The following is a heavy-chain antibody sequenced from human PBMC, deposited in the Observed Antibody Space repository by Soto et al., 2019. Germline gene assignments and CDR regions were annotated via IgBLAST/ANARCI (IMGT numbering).Heavy chain of an antibody. D-gene: IGHD4-17*01. Sequence: NPSETLSLTCTVSGGSISSGGYYWSWIRQHPGKGLEWIGYIYYSGSTYYNPSLKSRVTISVDTSKNQFSLKLSSVTAADTAVYYCARIVGDYANYYYYGMDVWGQGTTVTVSS. CDR2: IYYSGST. J-gene: IGHJ6*02. CDR1: GGSISSGGYY. CDR3: ARIVGDYANYYYYGMDV. V-gene: IGHV4-31*03.